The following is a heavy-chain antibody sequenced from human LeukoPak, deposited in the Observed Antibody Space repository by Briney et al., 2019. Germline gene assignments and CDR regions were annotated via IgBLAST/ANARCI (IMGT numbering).Heavy chain of an antibody. CDR2: IYYSGST. V-gene: IGHV4-59*01. CDR3: ARDRTGYCSSTSCYGVYGMDV. J-gene: IGHJ6*02. D-gene: IGHD2-2*03. Sequence: SETLSLTCTVSGGSISSYYWSWIRQPPGKGLEWIGYIYYSGSTNYNPSPKSRVTISVDTSKNQFSLKLSSVTAADTAVYYCARDRTGYCSSTSCYGVYGMDVWGQGTTVTVSS. CDR1: GGSISSYY.